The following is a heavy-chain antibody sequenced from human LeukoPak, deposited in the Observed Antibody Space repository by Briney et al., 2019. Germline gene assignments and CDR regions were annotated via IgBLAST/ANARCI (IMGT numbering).Heavy chain of an antibody. Sequence: PSETLSLTCTVSGGSISSYYWSWIRQPPGKGLEWIGRIYTSGSTNYNPSLKSRVTMSVDTSKNQFSLKLSSVTAADTVVYYCARTAAAGSVNWFEPWGQGTLVRVSS. CDR3: ARTAAAGSVNWFEP. D-gene: IGHD6-13*01. CDR2: IYTSGST. V-gene: IGHV4-4*07. J-gene: IGHJ5*02. CDR1: GGSISSYY.